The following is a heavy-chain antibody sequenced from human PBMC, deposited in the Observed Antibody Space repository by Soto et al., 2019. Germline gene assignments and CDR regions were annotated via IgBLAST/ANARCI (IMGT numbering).Heavy chain of an antibody. CDR1: GYTFTNYA. CDR3: ARGFPLGFGP. V-gene: IGHV1-3*05. Sequence: QVQLVQSGAEEKKPGASVKVSCKASGYTFTNYAIQWVRQAPGQRLEWMGWINAGNGNTKYSQKFQGRVTITRDTSASTAYMELSSLRSEDTAVYYCARGFPLGFGPWGQGTLVTVSS. CDR2: INAGNGNT. J-gene: IGHJ5*02. D-gene: IGHD3-16*02.